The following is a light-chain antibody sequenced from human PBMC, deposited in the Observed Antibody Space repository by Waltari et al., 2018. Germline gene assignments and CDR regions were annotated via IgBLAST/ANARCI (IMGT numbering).Light chain of an antibody. CDR3: QQYYNTRWT. J-gene: IGKJ1*01. CDR2: WAS. Sequence: DIVMTQSPDSLAVSLGERATINCKSSQSVLYSSNNKNYLAWYQQKPGQPPKLLIYWASTRESGVPDRFSGSGSGTDFTLTSSSLQAEDVAVYYCQQYYNTRWTFGQGTKVEIK. CDR1: QSVLYSSNNKNY. V-gene: IGKV4-1*01.